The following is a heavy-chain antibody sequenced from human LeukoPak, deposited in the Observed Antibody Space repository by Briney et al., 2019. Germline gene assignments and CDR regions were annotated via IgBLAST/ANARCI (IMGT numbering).Heavy chain of an antibody. J-gene: IGHJ3*02. CDR3: ASALALDSSGYHDAFDI. CDR1: GFTFSSYT. Sequence: GGSLRLSCAASGFTFSSYTINWVRQAPGKGLEWVSSIRCSGSYIYYAASVKGRFTISRDNAKNSLYLQMNSLRAEDTAVYFCASALALDSSGYHDAFDIWGQGTMVTVSS. V-gene: IGHV3-21*01. CDR2: IRCSGSYI. D-gene: IGHD3-22*01.